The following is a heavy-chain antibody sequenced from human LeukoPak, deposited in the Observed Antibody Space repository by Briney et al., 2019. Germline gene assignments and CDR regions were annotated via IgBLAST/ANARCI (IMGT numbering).Heavy chain of an antibody. CDR3: AKDSVSQNGIFDPFDL. Sequence: GGSLRLSCGASRFFFSNYAMTWVRQAPGKGLEGGSSIEGDGSGTYYADSVRGRFIVSRDNSKNTLFLQMNRLRGEDAAVYYCAKDSVSQNGIFDPFDLWGQGTLVTVSS. D-gene: IGHD2-15*01. CDR1: RFFFSNYA. V-gene: IGHV3-23*03. J-gene: IGHJ3*01. CDR2: IEGDGSGT.